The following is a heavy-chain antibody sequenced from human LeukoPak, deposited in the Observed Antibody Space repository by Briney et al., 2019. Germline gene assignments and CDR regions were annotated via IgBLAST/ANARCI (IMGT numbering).Heavy chain of an antibody. CDR1: GFTFSNYW. CDR2: IRDDGSAK. D-gene: IGHD3-10*01. V-gene: IGHV3-7*01. J-gene: IGHJ4*02. CDR3: ARELAGHYYGSGSSFDY. Sequence: GGSLRLSCATYGFTFSNYWMTWVRQAPGKGLEWVASIRDDGSAKFYVDSVKGRFTISRDNAKNSLYLQMNSLRAEDTAVYYCARELAGHYYGSGSSFDYWGQGTLVTVSS.